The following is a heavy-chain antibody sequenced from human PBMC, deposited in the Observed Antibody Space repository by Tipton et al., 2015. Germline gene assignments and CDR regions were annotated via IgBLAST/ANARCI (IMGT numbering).Heavy chain of an antibody. J-gene: IGHJ6*02. D-gene: IGHD3-10*01. CDR1: GFAFGRYS. CDR2: ISSRSSTI. V-gene: IGHV3-48*02. CDR3: ARECYYGSGRPYYGMDV. Sequence: AVSGFAFGRYSMNWVRQAPGKGLEWLSYISSRSSTIYYADSVKGRFTISRDDAKDSLYLQMNSLRDEDTALYYCARECYYGSGRPYYGMDVWGQGTTVTVSS.